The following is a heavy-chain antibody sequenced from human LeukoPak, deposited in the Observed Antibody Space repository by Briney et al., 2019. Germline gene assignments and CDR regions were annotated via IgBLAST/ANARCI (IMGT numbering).Heavy chain of an antibody. J-gene: IGHJ5*02. CDR1: DESLSGYY. V-gene: IGHV4-34*01. CDR2: INRSGST. Sequence: SDTLSLTCSVYDESLSGYYWGWFRQPPGKGLEGIGEINRSGSTNYNPSLMIRVTISADTSKSQFSLKLSSVTSADTAVYYCARARSGSQRWFDPWGQGTLVTVSS. D-gene: IGHD3-3*01. CDR3: ARARSGSQRWFDP.